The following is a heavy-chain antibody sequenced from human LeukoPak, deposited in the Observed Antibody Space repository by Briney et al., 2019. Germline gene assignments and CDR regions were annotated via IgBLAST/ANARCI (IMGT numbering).Heavy chain of an antibody. Sequence: SETLSLTCTASGGSVGSGSYYWSWIRQPAGKGLEWIGRIYTSGYTNYNPSLKSRATISFGTSDNQLSLTLSSVTAADTALYYCAREHVEGGISGILDYWGQGTLVTVSS. CDR1: GGSVGSGSYY. CDR3: AREHVEGGISGILDY. D-gene: IGHD4-23*01. J-gene: IGHJ4*02. CDR2: IYTSGYT. V-gene: IGHV4-61*02.